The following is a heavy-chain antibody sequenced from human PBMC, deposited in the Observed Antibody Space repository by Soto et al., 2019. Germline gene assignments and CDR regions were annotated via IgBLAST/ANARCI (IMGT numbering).Heavy chain of an antibody. D-gene: IGHD3-22*01. J-gene: IGHJ6*02. CDR3: ASPPSYDSSGYPNTGYYYSVMDV. V-gene: IGHV5-51*01. CDR1: GYSFTSYW. CDR2: IYPGDSDT. Sequence: GESLKISCKGSGYSFTSYWIGWVRQMPGKGLEGMGIIYPGDSDTRYSPSFQGQVTISADKSISTAYLQWSSLKGWDTAMYYCASPPSYDSSGYPNTGYYYSVMDVWGPGNTVPLS.